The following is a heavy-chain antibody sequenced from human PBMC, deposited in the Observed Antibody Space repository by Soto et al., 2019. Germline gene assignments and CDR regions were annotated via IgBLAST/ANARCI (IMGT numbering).Heavy chain of an antibody. D-gene: IGHD1-26*01. CDR1: GYTFTGYY. Sequence: ASVKVSCKASGYTFTGYYMHWVRQAPGQGLEWMGWINPNSGGTNYAQKFQGWVTMTRDTSISTAYMELSRLRSDDTAVYYRARGANGRYFPYYYGMDVWGQGTTVTVSS. CDR3: ARGANGRYFPYYYGMDV. V-gene: IGHV1-2*04. CDR2: INPNSGGT. J-gene: IGHJ6*02.